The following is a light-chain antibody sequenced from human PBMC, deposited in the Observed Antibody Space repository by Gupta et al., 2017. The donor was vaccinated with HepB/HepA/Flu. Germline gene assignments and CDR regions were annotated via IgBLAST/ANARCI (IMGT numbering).Light chain of an antibody. J-gene: IGKJ2*01. V-gene: IGKV3-15*01. Sequence: EIVMTQSPPTLSVSPGETATLSCRASQSVSNNLAWYQKKPGQAPRLLVYGISTRATGIPARFSGSGSGTDCSLTISSLQPEDSAVYYCQQYNNWPPDTFGQGTKVEIK. CDR1: QSVSNN. CDR3: QQYNNWPPDT. CDR2: GIS.